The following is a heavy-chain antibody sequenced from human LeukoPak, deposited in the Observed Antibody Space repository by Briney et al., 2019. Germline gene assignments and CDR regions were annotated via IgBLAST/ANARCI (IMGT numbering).Heavy chain of an antibody. CDR3: AYSSGWYYFDY. V-gene: IGHV3-23*01. J-gene: IGHJ4*02. CDR2: ISGSGGST. Sequence: PGGSLRLSCAASGFTFSSYAMSWVRQAPGKGLEWVSGISGSGGSTYYADSVKGRFTISRDNAKNSLYLQMNSLRAEDTAVYYCAYSSGWYYFDYWGQGTLVTVSS. D-gene: IGHD6-19*01. CDR1: GFTFSSYA.